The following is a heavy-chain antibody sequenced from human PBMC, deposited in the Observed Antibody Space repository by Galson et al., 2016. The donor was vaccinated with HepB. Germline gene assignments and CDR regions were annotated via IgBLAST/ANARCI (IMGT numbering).Heavy chain of an antibody. D-gene: IGHD2-15*01. V-gene: IGHV4-4*02. CDR1: GVSISGDNW. CDR2: IHQSGTT. J-gene: IGHJ4*02. CDR3: AREYCSGGSCYGFDY. Sequence: TLSLTCTVSGVSISGDNWWNWVRQPPGKGLEWIGQIHQSGTTNCNPSLKCRATISLDQSKNQFSLKLTSVTAADPALYYCAREYCSGGSCYGFDYWGQGTLATV.